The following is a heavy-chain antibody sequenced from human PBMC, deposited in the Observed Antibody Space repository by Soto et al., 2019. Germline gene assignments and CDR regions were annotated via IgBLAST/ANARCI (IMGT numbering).Heavy chain of an antibody. CDR3: AKDRGSSGWYDFDY. CDR1: GFTFSSYS. V-gene: IGHV3-48*01. J-gene: IGHJ4*02. D-gene: IGHD6-19*01. Sequence: EGSLRLSCAASGFTFSSYSMNWVRQAPGKGLEWVSYISSSSSTIYYADSVKGRFTISRDNSKNTLYLQMNSLRAEDTAVYYCAKDRGSSGWYDFDYWGQGTLVTVSS. CDR2: ISSSSSTI.